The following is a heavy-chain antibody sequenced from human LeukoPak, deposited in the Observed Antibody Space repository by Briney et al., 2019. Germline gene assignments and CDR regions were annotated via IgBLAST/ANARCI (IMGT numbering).Heavy chain of an antibody. CDR1: GFTFSSYG. Sequence: PGGPLRLSCAASGFTFSSYGMQWVRQAPGKGLEWVANIKQDGSEKYYVDSVKGRFTISRDNAKISLYLQMNSLRAEDTAIYYCARSAGSSGWYEGYYFDYWGQGTLVTVSS. J-gene: IGHJ4*02. V-gene: IGHV3-7*01. CDR3: ARSAGSSGWYEGYYFDY. CDR2: IKQDGSEK. D-gene: IGHD6-13*01.